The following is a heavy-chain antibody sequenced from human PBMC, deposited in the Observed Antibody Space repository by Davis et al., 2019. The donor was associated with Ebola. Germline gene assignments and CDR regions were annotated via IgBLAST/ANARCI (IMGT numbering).Heavy chain of an antibody. CDR1: GFTSSGFTFSDSD. Sequence: PGGSLRLSCAASGFTSSGFTFSDSDMTWVRQAPGTALEWVSTITKTSVYTYYAESVTGRFTISRDNAKNSLYLQMNSLRAEDTAVYYCARDRPLDFFFGDYYGMDVWGQGTTVTVSS. V-gene: IGHV3-21*01. D-gene: IGHD3-16*01. CDR3: ARDRPLDFFFGDYYGMDV. CDR2: ITKTSVYT. J-gene: IGHJ6*02.